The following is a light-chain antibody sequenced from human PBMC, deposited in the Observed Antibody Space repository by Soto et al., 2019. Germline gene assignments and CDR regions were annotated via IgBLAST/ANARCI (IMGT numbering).Light chain of an antibody. J-gene: IGLJ2*01. Sequence: QSVLTQPPSASGTPGQRVTISCSGSSSNIGSNYVYWYQQFPGTAPKLLIYRNNERPSGVPDRFSGSKSGTSASLAISGLRPDDEANFYCAAWDDSLSGVVFGGGTKLTVL. V-gene: IGLV1-47*01. CDR3: AAWDDSLSGVV. CDR2: RNN. CDR1: SSNIGSNY.